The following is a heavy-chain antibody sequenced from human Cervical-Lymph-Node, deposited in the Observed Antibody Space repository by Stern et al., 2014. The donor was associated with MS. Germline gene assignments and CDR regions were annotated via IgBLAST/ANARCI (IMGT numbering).Heavy chain of an antibody. J-gene: IGHJ4*02. CDR2: ISTNGKTT. Sequence: VQLVQSGGGWVKPGGSLRLSCAVSGFTFSDYDMHWIRQAPGKGLEWISYISTNGKTTYYADYVKGRFTITRDKAKHSLYLQMNSLGVEDSAVYCCVRASDPLFEYWGQGTLVTVSS. CDR1: GFTFSDYD. D-gene: IGHD2-21*02. CDR3: VRASDPLFEY. V-gene: IGHV3-11*01.